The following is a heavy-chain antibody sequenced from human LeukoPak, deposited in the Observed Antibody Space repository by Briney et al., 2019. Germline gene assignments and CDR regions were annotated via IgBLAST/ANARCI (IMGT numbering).Heavy chain of an antibody. V-gene: IGHV3-66*04. CDR3: ARLHYDVLTGPFDY. D-gene: IGHD3-9*01. J-gene: IGHJ4*02. CDR2: IYSGGAT. Sequence: GGSLRLSCVASGISVSSNYMSWVRQAPGKGLEWVSIIYSGGATFYADSVKGRFTISRENSKNTLWLQMNSLRAEDTAVYYCARLHYDVLTGPFDYWGQGTLVTVSS. CDR1: GISVSSNY.